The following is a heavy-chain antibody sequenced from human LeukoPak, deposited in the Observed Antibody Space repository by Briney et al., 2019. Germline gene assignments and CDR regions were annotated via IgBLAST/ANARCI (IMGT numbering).Heavy chain of an antibody. J-gene: IGHJ4*02. CDR3: AKDPTVVVTVVDY. D-gene: IGHD2-21*02. CDR1: GVTFSSYA. V-gene: IGHV3-23*01. Sequence: GVSLRLSCAASGVTFSSYAMSWVRQVPGKGLEWVSAISGSGGSTYYADSVKGRFTISRDNSKNTLYLQMNSLRAEDTAVYYCAKDPTVVVTVVDYWGQGTLVTVSS. CDR2: ISGSGGST.